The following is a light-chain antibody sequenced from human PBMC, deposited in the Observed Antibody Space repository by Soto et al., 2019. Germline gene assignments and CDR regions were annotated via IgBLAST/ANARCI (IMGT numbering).Light chain of an antibody. CDR2: DVT. CDR3: TSYTGSSTHVV. J-gene: IGLJ2*01. V-gene: IGLV2-14*03. Sequence: QSALTQPASMSGSPGQSITISCTGTSSDVGGYNFVSWYQQHPGKAPKLMIYDVTNRPSGVSDRFSGSKSGTTASLTISGLQADDEADYYCTSYTGSSTHVVFGGGTKRTVL. CDR1: SSDVGGYNF.